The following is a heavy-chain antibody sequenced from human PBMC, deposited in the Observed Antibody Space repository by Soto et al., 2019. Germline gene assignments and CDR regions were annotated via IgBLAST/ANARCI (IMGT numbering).Heavy chain of an antibody. J-gene: IGHJ3*02. CDR2: IYHSGST. V-gene: IGHV4-4*02. D-gene: IGHD2-15*01. CDR1: SGSISSSNW. CDR3: ARYCSGGSCYTRAFDI. Sequence: QVQLQESGPGLVKPSGTLSLTCAVSSGSISSSNWWSWVRQPPGKGLEWIGEIYHSGSTNYNPSLKSRVTISVDKSKNQFSLKLRSVTAADTAVYYCARYCSGGSCYTRAFDIWGQGTMVTVSS.